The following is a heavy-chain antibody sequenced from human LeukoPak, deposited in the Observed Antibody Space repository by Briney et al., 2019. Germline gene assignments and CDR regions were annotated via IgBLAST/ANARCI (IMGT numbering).Heavy chain of an antibody. CDR2: ISGYNGNT. CDR1: GYTFTSYG. J-gene: IGHJ4*02. Sequence: GASVKVSCKASGYTFTSYGISWVRQAPGQGLEWMGWISGYNGNTDYAQNLQGRVTMTTDTSTSTAYMELRSLRSDDTAVYLCARDDPQVPAAMPFDYWGQGTLVTVSS. CDR3: ARDDPQVPAAMPFDY. D-gene: IGHD2-2*01. V-gene: IGHV1-18*01.